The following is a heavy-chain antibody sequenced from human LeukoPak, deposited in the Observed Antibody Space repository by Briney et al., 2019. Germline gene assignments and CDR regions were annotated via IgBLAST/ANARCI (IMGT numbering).Heavy chain of an antibody. CDR2: ISAYNGNT. D-gene: IGHD1-26*01. J-gene: IGHJ4*02. V-gene: IGHV1-18*01. Sequence: ASVKVSCKASGGTFNSSAITWVRQAPGQGLEWMGWISAYNGNTNYAQKLRGRVTMTTDTSTSTAYMELRSLRSDDTAVYYYARRSATTSSPFDYWGQGTLVTVSS. CDR3: ARRSATTSSPFDY. CDR1: GGTFNSSA.